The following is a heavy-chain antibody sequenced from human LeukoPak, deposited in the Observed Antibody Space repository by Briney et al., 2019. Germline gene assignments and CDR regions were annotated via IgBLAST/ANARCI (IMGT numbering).Heavy chain of an antibody. CDR3: ASRVESSGWYDLDY. CDR1: GYTFTGYY. V-gene: IGHV1-2*06. Sequence: ASVKVSCKASGYTFTGYYMHRVRQAPGQGLEWMGRINPNSGGTNYAQKFQGRVTMTRDTSTSTAYMELSRLRSDDTAVYYCASRVESSGWYDLDYWGQGTLVTVSS. CDR2: INPNSGGT. J-gene: IGHJ4*02. D-gene: IGHD6-19*01.